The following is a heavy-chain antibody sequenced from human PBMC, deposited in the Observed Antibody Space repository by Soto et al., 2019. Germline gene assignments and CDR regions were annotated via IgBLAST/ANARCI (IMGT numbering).Heavy chain of an antibody. CDR3: ARGKHLDDDAFDI. Sequence: ASVKVSCKASGYTFTGYYMHWVRQAPGQGLEWMGWINPNSGGTHYAQKFQGRVTMTRDTSISTAYMELSRLRSDDTSVYYCARGKHLDDDAFDIWGQGTMVTVSS. CDR2: INPNSGGT. J-gene: IGHJ3*02. D-gene: IGHD1-1*01. V-gene: IGHV1-2*02. CDR1: GYTFTGYY.